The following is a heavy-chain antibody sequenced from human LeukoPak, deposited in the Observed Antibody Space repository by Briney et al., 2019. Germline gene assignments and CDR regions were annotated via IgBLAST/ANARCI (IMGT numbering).Heavy chain of an antibody. Sequence: PGGSLRLSCAASGFPFAPFWMTWVRQAPGKGPEFVATMNRDGSEVAYGNSVRGRFTISRDNAKNSLYPQMYSLRAEDTAVYYCARGIDEWLYLNYWGQGALVTVSS. V-gene: IGHV3-7*04. D-gene: IGHD3-3*01. CDR1: GFPFAPFW. J-gene: IGHJ4*02. CDR3: ARGIDEWLYLNY. CDR2: MNRDGSEV.